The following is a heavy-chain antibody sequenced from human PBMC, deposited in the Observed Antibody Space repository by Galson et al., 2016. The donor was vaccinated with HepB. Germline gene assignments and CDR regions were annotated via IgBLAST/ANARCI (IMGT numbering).Heavy chain of an antibody. CDR1: GLPSNNYA. D-gene: IGHD2/OR15-2a*01. CDR2: MSGDGRNT. V-gene: IGHV3-43*02. Sequence: SLRLSCAASGLPSNNYAMHWVRQAPGKGLECVSLMSGDGRNTYYADSVKGRFSISRDNSKKSLFLEMNSLRTEDTAFYYCGILYGGFDPWGQGTLVTVSS. CDR3: GILYGGFDP. J-gene: IGHJ5*02.